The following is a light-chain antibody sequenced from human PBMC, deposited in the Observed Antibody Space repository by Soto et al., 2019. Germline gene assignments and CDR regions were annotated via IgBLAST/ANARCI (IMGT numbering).Light chain of an antibody. V-gene: IGLV2-8*01. J-gene: IGLJ3*02. Sequence: QSALTQPPSASGSPGQSVAISCTGTSSDVGGYNYVSWYQQHPGKAPKLMIYEVTKRPSGVPDRFSGSKSDNTASLTVSGLQAEDEADYYCSSYAGSNNFGVLFGGGTKLTAL. CDR1: SSDVGGYNY. CDR2: EVT. CDR3: SSYAGSNNFGVL.